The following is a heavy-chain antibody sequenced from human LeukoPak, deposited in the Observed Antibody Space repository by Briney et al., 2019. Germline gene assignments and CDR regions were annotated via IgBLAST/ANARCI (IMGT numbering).Heavy chain of an antibody. CDR3: AKSRTGDFDY. D-gene: IGHD3/OR15-3a*01. Sequence: GGSLRLSCAASGFTFSSHGMHWVRQAPGKGLEWVAVINYDGSNEDYGDSVKGRFTISRDKSKNTLHLQMNSLRAEDTAVYYCAKSRTGDFDYWGQGTLVTVSS. V-gene: IGHV3-33*03. J-gene: IGHJ4*02. CDR2: INYDGSNE. CDR1: GFTFSSHG.